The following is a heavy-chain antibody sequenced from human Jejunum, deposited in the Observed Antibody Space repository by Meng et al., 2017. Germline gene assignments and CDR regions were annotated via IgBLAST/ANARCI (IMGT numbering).Heavy chain of an antibody. J-gene: IGHJ4*02. D-gene: IGHD5-24*01. CDR1: VGSLSSGGYY. CDR3: VARDGYNSPALGY. CDR2: IYYTGRT. Sequence: QVQLQASGPGLVKPSQTLSLTCTFSVGSLSSGGYYWNWIRQLAGRGLEWIGYIYYTGRTDYNPSLRSRVTISRDTSKNQFSLKVTSVTAADTAMYYCVARDGYNSPALGYWGQGNLVTVSS. V-gene: IGHV4-31*03.